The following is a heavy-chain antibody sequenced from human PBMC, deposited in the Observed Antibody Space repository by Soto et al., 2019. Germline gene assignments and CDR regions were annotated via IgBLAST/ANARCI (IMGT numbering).Heavy chain of an antibody. CDR3: ARVLRFLEWGYYFDY. J-gene: IGHJ4*02. Sequence: ASVKVSCKASGYTFTGYYMHWVRQAPGQGLEWMGIINPSSGSTSYAQKFQGRVTMTRDTSTSTVYMELSSLRSEDTAVYYCARVLRFLEWGYYFDYWGQGTLVTVSS. CDR2: INPSSGST. D-gene: IGHD3-3*01. V-gene: IGHV1-46*01. CDR1: GYTFTGYY.